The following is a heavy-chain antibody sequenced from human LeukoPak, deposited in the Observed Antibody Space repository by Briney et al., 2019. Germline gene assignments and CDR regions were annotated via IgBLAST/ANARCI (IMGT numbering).Heavy chain of an antibody. V-gene: IGHV4-59*08. CDR3: ATLRGSCWYFDL. J-gene: IGHJ2*01. CDR1: GGSISSYY. Sequence: PSETLSLTCTVSGGSISSYYWSWIRQPPGKGLEWIGYIYYSGSTNYNPSLKSRVTISVDTSKNQFSLKLSSVTAADTAVYYCATLRGSCWYFDLWGRGTLVTVSS. CDR2: IYYSGST. D-gene: IGHD2-15*01.